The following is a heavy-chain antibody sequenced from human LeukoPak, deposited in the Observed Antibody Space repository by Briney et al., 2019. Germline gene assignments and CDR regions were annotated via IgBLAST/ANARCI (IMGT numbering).Heavy chain of an antibody. CDR1: GFTFSSYG. Sequence: PGGSLRLSCAASGFTFSSYGMHWVRQAPGKGLEWVAVISYDGSNKYYADSVKGRFTISRDNSKNTLYLQMNSLRAEDTAVYYCARDPSWDLPPDYWGQGTLVTVSS. V-gene: IGHV3-30*03. CDR2: ISYDGSNK. J-gene: IGHJ4*02. CDR3: ARDPSWDLPPDY. D-gene: IGHD1-26*01.